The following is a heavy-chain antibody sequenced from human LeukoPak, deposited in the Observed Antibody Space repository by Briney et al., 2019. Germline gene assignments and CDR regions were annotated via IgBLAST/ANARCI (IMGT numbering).Heavy chain of an antibody. V-gene: IGHV1-2*02. J-gene: IGHJ4*02. CDR1: GYTFTGYY. CDR3: ARGGSGSGYYFDY. CDR2: INPNSGGT. D-gene: IGHD6-19*01. Sequence: GASVKVSCKASGYTFTGYYMYWVRQAPGQGLEWMGWINPNSGGTNYAQKFQGRVTMTRDTSISTAYMELSRLRSDDTAVYYCARGGSGSGYYFDYWGQGTLVTVSS.